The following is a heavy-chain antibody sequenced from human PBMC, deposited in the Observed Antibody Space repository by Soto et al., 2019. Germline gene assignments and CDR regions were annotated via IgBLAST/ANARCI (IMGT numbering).Heavy chain of an antibody. CDR1: GFTFGDYA. CDR2: IRSKAYGGTT. D-gene: IGHD3-3*01. CDR3: TRESYDFWRGYYYYYYGMDV. J-gene: IGHJ6*02. Sequence: GGSLRLSCTASGFTFGDYAMSWVRQAPGKGLEWVGFIRSKAYGGTTEYAASVKGRFTTSRDDSKSIAYLQMNSLKTEDTAVYYCTRESYDFWRGYYYYYYGMDVWGQGTTVTVSS. V-gene: IGHV3-49*04.